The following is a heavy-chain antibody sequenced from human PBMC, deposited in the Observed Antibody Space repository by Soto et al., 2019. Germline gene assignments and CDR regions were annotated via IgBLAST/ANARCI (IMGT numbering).Heavy chain of an antibody. CDR1: GFTFDDYA. V-gene: IGHV3-9*01. Sequence: PGGSLRLSCAASGFTFDDYAMHWVRQAPGKGLEWVSGISWNSGSIGYADSVKGRFTISRDNAKNSLYLQMNSLRAEDTALYYCEKGFRRIAAAGTFDYWGQGTLVTVSS. J-gene: IGHJ4*02. D-gene: IGHD6-13*01. CDR2: ISWNSGSI. CDR3: EKGFRRIAAAGTFDY.